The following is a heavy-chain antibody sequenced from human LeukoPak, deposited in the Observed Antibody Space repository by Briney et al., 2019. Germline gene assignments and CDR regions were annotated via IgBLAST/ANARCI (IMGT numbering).Heavy chain of an antibody. CDR1: GFTFTSYA. CDR3: AKALGSIVVTTTDY. J-gene: IGHJ4*02. Sequence: GGSLRLSCAASGFTFTSYAMSWVRQAPGKGLEWVSAISSSGGTTYYADSVKGRFTISRDNSKNTLYMQMHSLRAEDTAVYYCAKALGSIVVTTTDYWGQGTLVTVSS. CDR2: ISSSGGTT. V-gene: IGHV3-23*01. D-gene: IGHD5-12*01.